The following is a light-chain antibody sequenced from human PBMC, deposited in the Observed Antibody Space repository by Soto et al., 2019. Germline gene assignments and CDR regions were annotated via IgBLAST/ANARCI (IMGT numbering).Light chain of an antibody. CDR3: QQYSSYPLT. J-gene: IGKJ4*01. CDR1: QGTGDW. V-gene: IGKV1-5*03. CDR2: KTS. Sequence: DIKMTQSPSTMSASVGGRVTITCRASQGTGDWLAWYKQKPGKAPKLLIYKTSTLEGGVPSRFSGSGSETEFTLTISSLQPDDFATYYCQQYSSYPLTFGGGTKVDIK.